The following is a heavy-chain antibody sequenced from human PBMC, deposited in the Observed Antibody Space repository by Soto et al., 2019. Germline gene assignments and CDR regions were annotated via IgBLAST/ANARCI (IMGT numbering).Heavy chain of an antibody. CDR2: IYWDDDK. V-gene: IGHV2-5*02. J-gene: IGHJ4*02. D-gene: IGHD5-18*01. CDR3: AHRPREYTYCTFDY. Sequence: QITLKESGPTLVKPTQTLTLTCTFSGFSLRTTGVGVGWIRQPPGKALEWLALIYWDDDKRYSPSLRSRLTITKDTSRNQVVLTMTKMDPVDTATYYCAHRPREYTYCTFDYCGQGTLVTVSS. CDR1: GFSLRTTGVG.